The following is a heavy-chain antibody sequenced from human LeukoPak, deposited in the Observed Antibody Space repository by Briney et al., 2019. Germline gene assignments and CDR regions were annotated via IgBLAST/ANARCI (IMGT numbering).Heavy chain of an antibody. D-gene: IGHD3-10*01. CDR1: GYTFTSYG. J-gene: IGHJ5*02. V-gene: IGHV1-8*02. CDR2: MNPNSGNT. Sequence: ASVKVSCKASGYTFTSYGISWVRQAPGQGLEWMGWMNPNSGNTGYAQKFQGRVTMTRNTSISTAYMELSSLRSEDTAVYYCARRNGYGSGSSWFDPWGQGTLVTVSS. CDR3: ARRNGYGSGSSWFDP.